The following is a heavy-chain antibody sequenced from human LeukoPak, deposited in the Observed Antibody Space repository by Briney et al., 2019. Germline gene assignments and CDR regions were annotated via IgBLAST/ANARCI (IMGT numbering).Heavy chain of an antibody. CDR2: IDPSDSYT. Sequence: GESLRISCKGSGYSFTSYWISWVRQMPGKGLEWMGRIDPSDSYTNYSPSFQGHVTISADKSISTAYLQWSSLKASDTAMYYCARHFIYYHVSGIFFPWFDPGGQGTLVTVSS. D-gene: IGHD3-10*01. J-gene: IGHJ5*02. V-gene: IGHV5-10-1*01. CDR3: ARHFIYYHVSGIFFPWFDP. CDR1: GYSFTSYW.